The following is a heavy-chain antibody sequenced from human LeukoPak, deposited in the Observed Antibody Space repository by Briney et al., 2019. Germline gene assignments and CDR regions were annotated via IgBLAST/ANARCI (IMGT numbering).Heavy chain of an antibody. CDR1: GYTFTSYD. CDR3: ARGDYGSGSYHYYMDV. D-gene: IGHD3-10*01. CDR2: MSPNSGNT. J-gene: IGHJ6*03. Sequence: ASVKVSCKASGYTFTSYDINWVRQATGQGLEWMGWMSPNSGNTGYAQKFQGRVTMTRNTSISTAYMELSSLRSEDTAVYYCARGDYGSGSYHYYMDVWGKGTTVTVSS. V-gene: IGHV1-8*01.